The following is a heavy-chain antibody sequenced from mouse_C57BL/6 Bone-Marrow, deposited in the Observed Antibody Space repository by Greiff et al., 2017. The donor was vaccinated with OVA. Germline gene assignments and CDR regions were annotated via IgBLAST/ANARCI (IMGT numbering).Heavy chain of an antibody. CDR1: GYTFTSYW. CDR2: IDPSDSYT. Sequence: QVQLQQPGAELVKPGASVKLSCKASGYTFTSYWMQWVKQRPGQGLEWIGEIDPSDSYTNYNQKFKGKATLTVDTSSSTAYMQLSSLTSEDSAVYYCARVDPEDYWGQGTTLTVSS. CDR3: ARVDPEDY. V-gene: IGHV1-50*01. J-gene: IGHJ2*01.